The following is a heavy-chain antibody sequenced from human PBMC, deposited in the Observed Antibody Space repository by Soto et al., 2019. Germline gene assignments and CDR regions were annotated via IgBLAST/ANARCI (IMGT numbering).Heavy chain of an antibody. CDR2: ISSSSSYI. J-gene: IGHJ5*02. D-gene: IGHD2-15*01. V-gene: IGHV3-21*01. Sequence: EVQLVESGGGLVKPGGSLRLSCAASGFTFSSYSMNCVRQAPGKGLEWVSSISSSSSYIYYADSVKGRFTISRDNAKNSLYLQMNSLRAEDTAVYYCARDPSVGGSYENWFDPWGKGTLVTVSS. CDR3: ARDPSVGGSYENWFDP. CDR1: GFTFSSYS.